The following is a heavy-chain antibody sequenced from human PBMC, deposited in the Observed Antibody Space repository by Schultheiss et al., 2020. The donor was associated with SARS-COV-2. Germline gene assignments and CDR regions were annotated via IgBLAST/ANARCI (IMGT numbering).Heavy chain of an antibody. CDR3: AKDVGAVASLFEY. CDR1: GFILTDFA. V-gene: IGHV3-30-3*01. CDR2: ISGDGNQI. Sequence: GESLKISCAASGFILTDFAIHWIRQSPGKGLECMAVISGDGNQIHYADSVRGRFTISRDNSKGTLWLQMNSLRDEDTALYYCAKDVGAVASLFEYWGQGTLVTVSS. D-gene: IGHD3-16*01. J-gene: IGHJ4*02.